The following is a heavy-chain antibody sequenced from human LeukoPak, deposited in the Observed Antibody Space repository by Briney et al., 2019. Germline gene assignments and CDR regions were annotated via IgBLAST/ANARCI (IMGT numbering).Heavy chain of an antibody. Sequence: GRSLRPSCAASGFTSSSYAMHWVRAAPGNGLEGGAVISYDVSNKYYADSVKGRFTISRDNSNNTLYLQMNSLRAEDTAVYYCARDLKRYFDWLLSPYYYGMDVWGQGTTVTVSS. D-gene: IGHD3-9*01. CDR1: GFTSSSYA. J-gene: IGHJ6*02. CDR2: ISYDVSNK. V-gene: IGHV3-30*04. CDR3: ARDLKRYFDWLLSPYYYGMDV.